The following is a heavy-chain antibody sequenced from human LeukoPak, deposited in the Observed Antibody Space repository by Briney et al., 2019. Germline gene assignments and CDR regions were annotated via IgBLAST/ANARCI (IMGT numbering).Heavy chain of an antibody. D-gene: IGHD3-22*01. J-gene: IGHJ4*02. V-gene: IGHV1-24*01. Sequence: ASVKVSCKVSGYTLTELSMHWVRQAPGKGLGWMGGFDPEDGETIYAQKFQGRVTMTEDTSTDTAYMELSSLRSEDTAVYYCTTAAAYYERRFDYWGQGTLVTVSS. CDR1: GYTLTELS. CDR3: TTAAAYYERRFDY. CDR2: FDPEDGET.